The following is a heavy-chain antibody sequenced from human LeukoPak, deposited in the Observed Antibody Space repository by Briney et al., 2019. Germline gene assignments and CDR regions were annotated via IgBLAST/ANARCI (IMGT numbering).Heavy chain of an antibody. Sequence: SETLSLTCTVSGGSISSYYWSWIRQPTGKGLEWIGYIYYSGSTNYNPSLKSRVTISVDTSKNQFSLKLSSVTAADTAVYYCARGYSGTYYGANYYSYMDVWGKGTTVTVSS. CDR2: IYYSGST. CDR3: ARGYSGTYYGANYYSYMDV. V-gene: IGHV4-59*01. J-gene: IGHJ6*03. D-gene: IGHD1-26*01. CDR1: GGSISSYY.